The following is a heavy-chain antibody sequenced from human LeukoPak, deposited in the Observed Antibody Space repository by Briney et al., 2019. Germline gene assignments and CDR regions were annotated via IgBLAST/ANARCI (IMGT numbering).Heavy chain of an antibody. J-gene: IGHJ4*02. CDR2: ISYDESNE. D-gene: IGHD5-18*01. Sequence: RSGGSLRLSCAASGFTFSNYAMHWVRQAPGKGLEWVAVISYDESNEYYTDSVKGRFTISRDNSKNTLYLQMNSLRAEDTAVFFCARASGGYTYGYAVDYWGQGTLVTVSS. V-gene: IGHV3-30-3*01. CDR1: GFTFSNYA. CDR3: ARASGGYTYGYAVDY.